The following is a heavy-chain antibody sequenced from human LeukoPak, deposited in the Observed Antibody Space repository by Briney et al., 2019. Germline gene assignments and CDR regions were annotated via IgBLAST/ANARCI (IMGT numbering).Heavy chain of an antibody. D-gene: IGHD1-26*01. CDR1: GGSISSGTYY. CDR2: IDHSGST. Sequence: PSQALSLTCTVSGGSISSGTYYWSWIRQPPGKGLEWIGEIDHSGSTNYNPSLKSRVTISVDTSKNQFSLKLSSVTAADTAVYYCARAGRGSTYHYYYMDVWGKGTTVTVSS. CDR3: ARAGRGSTYHYYYMDV. V-gene: IGHV4-39*07. J-gene: IGHJ6*03.